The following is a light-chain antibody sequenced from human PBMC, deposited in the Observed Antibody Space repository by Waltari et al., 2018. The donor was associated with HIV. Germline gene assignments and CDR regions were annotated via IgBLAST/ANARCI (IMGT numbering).Light chain of an antibody. V-gene: IGKV4-1*01. CDR1: PNDLYSSNNKDY. Sequence: IVMYQLPHSLAVSLGEGPTTNRTSGPNDLYSSNNKDYLAWYQQKPGLPPKLLIYWASTRESGVPDRFSGGGSGTDFTLTISSLQAEDVALYDCQQYYSTPRTFGQGTKVEVK. J-gene: IGKJ1*01. CDR2: WAS. CDR3: QQYYSTPRT.